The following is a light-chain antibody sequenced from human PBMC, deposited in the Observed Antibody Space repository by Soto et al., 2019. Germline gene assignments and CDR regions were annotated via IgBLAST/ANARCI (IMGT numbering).Light chain of an antibody. CDR1: QSISTY. J-gene: IGKJ4*01. CDR3: QQSYSIPLT. CDR2: GAS. Sequence: DIQMTQSPCSLSASVGDRVTITCRASQSISTYLNWYQQKPGKAPNLLIFGASSLQSGVPSRFSGSGSGTDFTLTISSLQPEDFATYYCQQSYSIPLTFGGGTKVDIK. V-gene: IGKV1-39*01.